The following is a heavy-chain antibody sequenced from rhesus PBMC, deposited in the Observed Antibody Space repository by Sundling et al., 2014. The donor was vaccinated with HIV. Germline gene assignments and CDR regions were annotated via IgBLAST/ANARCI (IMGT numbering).Heavy chain of an antibody. CDR2: IGGSSGNT. CDR3: ARDRIAAGRYYGLDS. D-gene: IGHD6-13*01. Sequence: QVQLQESGPGLVKPSETLSLTCAVSGASISDSYRWSWIRQPPGKGLEWIGYIGGSSGNTKYNPSLKSRVTISKDTSKNQFSLKLSSVTAADTAVYYCARDRIAAGRYYGLDSWGQGVVVTVSS. V-gene: IGHV4-127*01. J-gene: IGHJ6*01. CDR1: GASISDSYR.